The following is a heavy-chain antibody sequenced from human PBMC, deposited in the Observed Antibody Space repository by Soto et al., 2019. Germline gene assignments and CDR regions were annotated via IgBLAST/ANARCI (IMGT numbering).Heavy chain of an antibody. Sequence: QVQLVESGGGVVQPGRSLRLSCAASGFTFSSYGMHWVRQAPGKGLEWVAVIWYDGSNKYYADSVKGRFTISRDNSKNTLYLQRNSLRAEDTAVYYCARDRRVRGVMRWDYYYYGMDVWGQGTTVTVSS. J-gene: IGHJ6*02. CDR2: IWYDGSNK. D-gene: IGHD3-10*01. CDR1: GFTFSSYG. CDR3: ARDRRVRGVMRWDYYYYGMDV. V-gene: IGHV3-33*01.